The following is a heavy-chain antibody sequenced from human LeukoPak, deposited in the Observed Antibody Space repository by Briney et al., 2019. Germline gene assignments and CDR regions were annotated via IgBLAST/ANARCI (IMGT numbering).Heavy chain of an antibody. Sequence: GGSLRLSCAASGFTFSNAWMSWVRQAPGKGLEWVGRIKSKTDGGTTDYAAPVKGRFTISRDDSKNTLYLQMNGLKIEDTAVYYCITDPGEWEPIWGQGTMVTVSS. J-gene: IGHJ3*02. D-gene: IGHD1-26*01. CDR2: IKSKTDGGTT. V-gene: IGHV3-15*01. CDR1: GFTFSNAW. CDR3: ITDPGEWEPI.